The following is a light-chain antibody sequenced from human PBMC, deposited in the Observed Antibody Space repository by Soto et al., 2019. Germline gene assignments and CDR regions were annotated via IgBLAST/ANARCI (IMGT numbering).Light chain of an antibody. Sequence: DIQLTQSPSFLSASVGDRVTITCRASQGISSYLAWYQQKPGKAPKLLIYAASTLQSGVPSRFSGRGSGTEFTLTISSLQPEDFATYYCQQLYSYPRTFGQGTKVDI. J-gene: IGKJ1*01. CDR1: QGISSY. CDR2: AAS. CDR3: QQLYSYPRT. V-gene: IGKV1-9*01.